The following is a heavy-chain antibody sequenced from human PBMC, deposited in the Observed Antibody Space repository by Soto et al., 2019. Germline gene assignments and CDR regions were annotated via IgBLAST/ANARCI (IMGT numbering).Heavy chain of an antibody. D-gene: IGHD6-19*01. J-gene: IGHJ6*02. CDR3: ARHTGEYSSGCYAYYYYRMDV. CDR1: GGSISSSSYY. V-gene: IGHV4-39*01. CDR2: IYYSGST. Sequence: ETLRLTCTVSGGSISSSSYYWGWIRQPPGKGLEGIGSIYYSGSTYYNPSLKSRVTISVDTSKNQFSLKLSSVTAADREVYYRARHTGEYSSGCYAYYYYRMDVWCQGPTVT.